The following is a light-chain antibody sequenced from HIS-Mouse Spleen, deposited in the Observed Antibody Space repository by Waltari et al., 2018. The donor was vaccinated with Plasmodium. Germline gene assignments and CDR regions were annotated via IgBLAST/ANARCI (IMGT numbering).Light chain of an antibody. Sequence: EIVMTHSPATLSVSPGDRAPLSCRASQGVSSHLVWYQQKPGQAPRLLIYGASSRATGIPARFRGRRSGTEFTLTISSLQSEDFAVYYGQQYNNWSCTFGPGTKVDMK. V-gene: IGKV3-15*01. CDR3: QQYNNWSCT. CDR2: GAS. J-gene: IGKJ3*01. CDR1: QGVSSH.